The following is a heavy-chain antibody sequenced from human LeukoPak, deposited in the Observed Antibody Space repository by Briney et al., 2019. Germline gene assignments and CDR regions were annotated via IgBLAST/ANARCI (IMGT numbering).Heavy chain of an antibody. CDR1: GGSFSGYY. CDR2: INHSGST. CDR3: ARVYSYYDFWSGYYSPQNWFDP. J-gene: IGHJ5*02. D-gene: IGHD3-3*01. V-gene: IGHV4-34*01. Sequence: SETQSLTCAVYGGSFSGYYWSWIRQPPGKGLEWIGEINHSGSTNYNPSLKSRVTISVDTSKNQFSLKLSSVTAADTAVYYCARVYSYYDFWSGYYSPQNWFDPWGQGTLVTVSS.